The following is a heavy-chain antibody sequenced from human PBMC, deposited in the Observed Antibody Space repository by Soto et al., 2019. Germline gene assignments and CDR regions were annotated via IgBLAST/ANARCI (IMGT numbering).Heavy chain of an antibody. CDR3: ARGGCGGDCYSKWGGYYGMDV. V-gene: IGHV4-34*01. CDR2: INHSGST. Sequence: PSETLSLTCAVYGGSFSGYYWSWIRQPPGKGLEWIGEINHSGSTNYNPSLKSRVTISVDTSKNQFSLKLSSVTAADTAVYYCARGGCGGDCYSKWGGYYGMDVWGQGTTVTVSS. CDR1: GGSFSGYY. J-gene: IGHJ6*02. D-gene: IGHD2-21*02.